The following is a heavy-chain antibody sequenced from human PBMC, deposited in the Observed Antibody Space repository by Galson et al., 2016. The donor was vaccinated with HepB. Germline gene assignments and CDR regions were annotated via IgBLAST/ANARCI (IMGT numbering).Heavy chain of an antibody. Sequence: SLRLSCAASGFTFSHYGMHWVRQAPGKGLEWVAVISYDGSNKYYADSVKGRFTISRDNSKNTLYLQMNSLRAEDTAVYYCAKDVLIRYFDWQGGMDVWGQGTLVTVSS. CDR1: GFTFSHYG. CDR3: AKDVLIRYFDWQGGMDV. V-gene: IGHV3-30*18. D-gene: IGHD3-9*01. J-gene: IGHJ4*02. CDR2: ISYDGSNK.